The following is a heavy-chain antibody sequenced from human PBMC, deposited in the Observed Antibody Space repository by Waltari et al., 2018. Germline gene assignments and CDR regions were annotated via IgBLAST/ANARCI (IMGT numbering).Heavy chain of an antibody. J-gene: IGHJ4*02. CDR1: GYSFTSYW. D-gene: IGHD6-19*01. CDR3: ARAVAGPGGSYPRADY. CDR2: IDPVDSDT. V-gene: IGHV5-51*01. Sequence: EVQLVQSGAEVKKPGESLKISCKGSGYSFTSYWIGWVRQMPGKGLEWMGIIDPVDSDTRYSPSFQGQVTISADKSISTAYLQWSSLKASDTAMYYCARAVAGPGGSYPRADYWGQGTLVTVSS.